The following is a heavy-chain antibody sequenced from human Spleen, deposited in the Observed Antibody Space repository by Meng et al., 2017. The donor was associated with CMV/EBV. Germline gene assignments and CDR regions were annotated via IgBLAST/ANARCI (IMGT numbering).Heavy chain of an antibody. CDR1: GYTFTDYH. Sequence: ASVKVSCKASGYTFTDYHMHRVRQAPGQGLEWMGWVNPNSGGTNYAQKFQGRVTMTRDTSISTAYMELSRLRSDDTAVYYCATGGNPLADYWGQGTLVTVSS. CDR2: VNPNSGGT. V-gene: IGHV1-2*02. CDR3: ATGGNPLADY. J-gene: IGHJ4*02. D-gene: IGHD4-23*01.